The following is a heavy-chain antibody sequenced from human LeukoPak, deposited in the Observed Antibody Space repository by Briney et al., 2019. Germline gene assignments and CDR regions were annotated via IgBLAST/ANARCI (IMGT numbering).Heavy chain of an antibody. D-gene: IGHD5/OR15-5a*01. CDR2: INTGHGDT. CDR3: ATDKVYAEGWFDP. V-gene: IGHV1-3*03. J-gene: IGHJ5*02. Sequence: GASVKVSCKASGYTFTFYAIHWVRQAPGQRPEWMGWINTGHGDTKYSQEFQGRVTITRDTSASTAYMELSSLRSEDTAVYYCATDKVYAEGWFDPWGQGTLVTVSS. CDR1: GYTFTFYA.